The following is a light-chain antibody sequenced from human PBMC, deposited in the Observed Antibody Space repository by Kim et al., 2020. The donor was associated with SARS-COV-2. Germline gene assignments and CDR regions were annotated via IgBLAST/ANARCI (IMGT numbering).Light chain of an antibody. J-gene: IGKJ1*01. V-gene: IGKV1-12*01. CDR1: QGVSCS. CDR3: QQSHSAPWT. Sequence: ASVGDRVNITCRASQGVSCSLAWFQQKPGQAQKLLIYDTSRLQKGVPSRFSGSGFGTDFILTISSLQPDDFAIYYCQQSHSAPWTFGQGTKVDI. CDR2: DTS.